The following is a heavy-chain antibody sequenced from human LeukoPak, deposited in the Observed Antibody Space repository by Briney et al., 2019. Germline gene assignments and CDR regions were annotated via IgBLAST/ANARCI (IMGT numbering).Heavy chain of an antibody. CDR3: ATGTGYTTSSGSVPDS. J-gene: IGHJ4*02. CDR2: ISGGSSYI. Sequence: GGSLRLSCAASGFTFSSYSMNWVRQAPGKGLEWVSSISGGSSYIYYADSVKGRFTISRDNSKDTLYLQMNGLRAEDTAVYYCATGTGYTTSSGSVPDSWGQGTLVTVSS. V-gene: IGHV3-21*04. CDR1: GFTFSSYS. D-gene: IGHD6-6*01.